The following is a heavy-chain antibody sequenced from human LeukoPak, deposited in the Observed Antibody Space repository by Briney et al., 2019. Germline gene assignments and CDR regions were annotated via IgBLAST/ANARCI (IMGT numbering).Heavy chain of an antibody. CDR1: AGSLARHY. V-gene: IGHV4-59*08. D-gene: IGHD2-21*02. J-gene: IGHJ5*02. Sequence: PETLSLTCTVYAGSLARHYCSWIRQPARGLSEWNGYVYYGGTTTYNSSFKSRVTISGDTSKNKFYLNLSSVTAADTAVYYCARHTLWSLRLLSPSTNSNWFDPWGQGTLVTVSS. CDR2: VYYGGTT. CDR3: ARHTLWSLRLLSPSTNSNWFDP.